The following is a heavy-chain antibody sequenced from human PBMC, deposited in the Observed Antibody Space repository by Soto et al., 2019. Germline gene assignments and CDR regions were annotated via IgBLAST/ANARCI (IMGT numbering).Heavy chain of an antibody. Sequence: GGSLRLSCAASDFTFNSYSMNWVRQAPGKGLEWVASISTSSNYKYYADSVKGRFTISRDNAKNSLYLQMNSLRAEDTAVYYCARDLNDILTGTRPNYFYYGMDVWGQGTTVTVSS. V-gene: IGHV3-21*01. CDR3: ARDLNDILTGTRPNYFYYGMDV. CDR1: DFTFNSYS. D-gene: IGHD3-9*01. CDR2: ISTSSNYK. J-gene: IGHJ6*02.